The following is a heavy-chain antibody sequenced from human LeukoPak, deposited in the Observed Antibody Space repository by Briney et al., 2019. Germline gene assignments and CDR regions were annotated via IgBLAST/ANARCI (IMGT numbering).Heavy chain of an antibody. CDR1: GFTFSDYY. D-gene: IGHD5-12*01. CDR2: ISSSGNTI. CDR3: ARDSGYDFFYYYYYMDV. J-gene: IGHJ6*03. Sequence: GGSLRLSCAASGFTFSDYYMSWIRQAPGKGLEWVSYISSSGNTIYYADSVKGRFTISRDNAKNSLYLQMNSLRAEDTAVYYCARDSGYDFFYYYYYMDVWGKGTTVTVSS. V-gene: IGHV3-11*04.